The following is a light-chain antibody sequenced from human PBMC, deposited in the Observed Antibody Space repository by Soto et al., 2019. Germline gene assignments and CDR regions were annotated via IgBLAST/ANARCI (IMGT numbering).Light chain of an antibody. Sequence: IVLTQSPATLSLSPGESATLSCRASQSVSSSYLAWYQRKPGQAPRLLIYGASNRATGIPDRFSGSGSGTDFTLTISRLEPEDFAVYFCQQYGSSPLTFGGGTKVQIK. CDR3: QQYGSSPLT. J-gene: IGKJ4*01. CDR2: GAS. V-gene: IGKV3-20*01. CDR1: QSVSSSY.